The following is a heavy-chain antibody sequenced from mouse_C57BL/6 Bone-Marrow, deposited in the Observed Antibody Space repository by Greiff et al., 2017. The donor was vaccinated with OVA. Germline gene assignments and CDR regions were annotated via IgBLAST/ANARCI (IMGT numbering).Heavy chain of an antibody. CDR1: GFTFSSYG. J-gene: IGHJ1*03. CDR2: ISSGGSYT. V-gene: IGHV5-6*01. D-gene: IGHD1-1*01. CDR3: ARHYHYYGSSHWYFDV. Sequence: EVHLVESGGDLVKPGGSLKLSCAASGFTFSSYGMSWVRQTPDKRLEWVATISSGGSYTYYPDSVKGRFTISRDNAKNTLYLQMSSLKSEDTAMYYCARHYHYYGSSHWYFDVWGTGTTVTVSS.